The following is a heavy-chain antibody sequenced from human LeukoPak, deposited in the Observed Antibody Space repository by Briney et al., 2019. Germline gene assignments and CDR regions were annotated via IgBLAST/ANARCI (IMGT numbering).Heavy chain of an antibody. CDR2: IKQDGSEK. J-gene: IGHJ6*02. CDR3: ARYDFWSGYSGRYYYYYGMDV. CDR1: GFTFSSYW. V-gene: IGHV3-7*01. D-gene: IGHD3-3*01. Sequence: GGSLRLSCAASGFTFSSYWMSWVRQAPGKGLEWVANIKQDGSEKYYVDSVKGRFTISRDNAKNSLYLQMDSLRAEDTAVYYCARYDFWSGYSGRYYYYYGMDVWGQGTTVTVSS.